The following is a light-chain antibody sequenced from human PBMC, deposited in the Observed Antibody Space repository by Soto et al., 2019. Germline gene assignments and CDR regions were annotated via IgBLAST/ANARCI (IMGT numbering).Light chain of an antibody. V-gene: IGKV3-20*01. Sequence: EIVMTQSPDTLSLSPGQRATLSCRPSQSVSSDSLAWYQQNPGQAPRLLIFGASSRATGIPDRFSGSGSGTDFTLTISRLEPEDFAVYYCQQYGSSPWTFGQGSKVDI. CDR3: QQYGSSPWT. CDR1: QSVSSDS. J-gene: IGKJ1*01. CDR2: GAS.